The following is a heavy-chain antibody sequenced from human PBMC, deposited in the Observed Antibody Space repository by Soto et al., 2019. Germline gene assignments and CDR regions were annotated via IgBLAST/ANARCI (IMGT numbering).Heavy chain of an antibody. CDR1: GLTCRNYG. Sequence: PGGSVRLGCGAAGLTCRNYGMDWVRQTPGKGLEWVALILYDGSNKYYADSVKGRFTISRDNSKNTLYLQVSSLRAEDTAVYYCEQSIKVQNPSCYSLRNVWARGPTITIS. CDR3: EQSIKVQNPSCYSLRNV. D-gene: IGHD2-15*01. CDR2: ILYDGSNK. J-gene: IGHJ6*02. V-gene: IGHV3-30*18.